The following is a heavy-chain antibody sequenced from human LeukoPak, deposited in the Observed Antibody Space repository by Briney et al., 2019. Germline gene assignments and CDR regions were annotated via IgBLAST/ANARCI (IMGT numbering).Heavy chain of an antibody. CDR1: GYTFTSYG. D-gene: IGHD6-13*01. Sequence: ASVKVSCKASGYTFTSYGISWVRQAPGQGLEWMGWISAYNGNTNYAQKLQGRVTMTTDTSTSTAYMELRSLRSDDTAVYYCARDLGIAAAGYYYYGMDVWGQGTTVTVSS. CDR2: ISAYNGNT. CDR3: ARDLGIAAAGYYYYGMDV. J-gene: IGHJ6*02. V-gene: IGHV1-18*01.